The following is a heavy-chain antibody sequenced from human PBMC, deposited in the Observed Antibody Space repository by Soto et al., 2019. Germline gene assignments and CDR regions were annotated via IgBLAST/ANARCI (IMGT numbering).Heavy chain of an antibody. D-gene: IGHD3-3*01. V-gene: IGHV4-59*01. CDR1: GGSISSYY. CDR2: IYYSGST. CDR3: ARVVTICGVVPGWFDP. Sequence: PSETLSLTCTVSGGSISSYYWSWIRQPPGKGLEWIGYIYYSGSTNYNPSLKSRVTISVDTSKNQFSLKLSSVTAADTAVYYCARVVTICGVVPGWFDPRGQGTLVTVSS. J-gene: IGHJ5*02.